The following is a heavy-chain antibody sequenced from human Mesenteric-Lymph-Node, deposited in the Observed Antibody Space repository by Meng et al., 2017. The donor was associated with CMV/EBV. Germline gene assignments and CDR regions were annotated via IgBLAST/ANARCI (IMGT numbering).Heavy chain of an antibody. D-gene: IGHD4-17*01. CDR3: ARDCSVTTRFLCYYGMDV. V-gene: IGHV1-2*02. CDR1: GYTFTDYY. CDR2: INPNSGGT. J-gene: IGHJ6*02. Sequence: ASVKVSCKASGYTFTDYYMHWVRQAPGQGLEWMGWINPNSGGTNYAQKFQGRVTMTRDTSISTAYMELSRLRSDDTAVYYCARDCSVTTRFLCYYGMDVWGQGTTVTVSS.